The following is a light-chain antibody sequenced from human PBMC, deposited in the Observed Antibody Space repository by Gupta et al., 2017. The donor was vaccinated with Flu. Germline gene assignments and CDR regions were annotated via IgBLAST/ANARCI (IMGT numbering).Light chain of an antibody. J-gene: IGKJ3*01. CDR2: GAC. CDR3: QQDGSSPIFT. Sequence: TLSLSPGDRATLSCRTSQSVSSSFIAWYQQKPGQAPRVIIYGACSRATGIPDRFSGSGSGTDFTLTISRREPEDFAVYYCQQDGSSPIFTFGHGTKVDIK. V-gene: IGKV3-20*01. CDR1: QSVSSSF.